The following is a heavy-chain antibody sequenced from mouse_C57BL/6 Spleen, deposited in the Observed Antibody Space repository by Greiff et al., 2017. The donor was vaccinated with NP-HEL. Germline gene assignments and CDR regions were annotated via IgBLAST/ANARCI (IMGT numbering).Heavy chain of an antibody. D-gene: IGHD6-1*01. Sequence: EVQVVESGGGLVQPGGSLSLSCAASGFTFTDYYMSLVRQPPGKALEWLGFIRNKANGYTTEYSASVKGRFTISRDNSQSILYLQMNALRAEDSATYYCARRSLYAMDYWGQGTSVTVSS. V-gene: IGHV7-3*01. CDR3: ARRSLYAMDY. J-gene: IGHJ4*01. CDR2: IRNKANGYTT. CDR1: GFTFTDYY.